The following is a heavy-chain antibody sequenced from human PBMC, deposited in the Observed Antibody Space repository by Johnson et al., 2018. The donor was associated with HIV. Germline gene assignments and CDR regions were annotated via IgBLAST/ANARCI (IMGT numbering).Heavy chain of an antibody. Sequence: VQLVESGGGLVKPGGSLRLSCAASGITFSDAWMSWVRQAPGKGLEWVGRIKSKTDGGTTDYAAPVKGRFTISRDDSKNTLYLDMRSLRAEDTAVYYCGKARSSGSGAFDIWGQGTMVTVSS. J-gene: IGHJ3*02. CDR3: GKARSSGSGAFDI. CDR1: GITFSDAW. V-gene: IGHV3-15*01. CDR2: IKSKTDGGTT. D-gene: IGHD3-10*01.